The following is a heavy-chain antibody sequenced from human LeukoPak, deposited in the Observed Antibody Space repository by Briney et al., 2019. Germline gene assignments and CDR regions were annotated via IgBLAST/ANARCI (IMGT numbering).Heavy chain of an antibody. CDR2: INSDGSST. J-gene: IGHJ4*02. CDR1: GFTFSSYW. CDR3: ARPPPYCSGGSCYHDY. V-gene: IGHV3-74*01. Sequence: GGSLRLSCAASGFTFSSYWMHWVRHAPGKGLVWVSRINSDGSSTSYADSVKGRFTISRDNAKNTLYLQMNSLRAEDTAVYYCARPPPYCSGGSCYHDYWGQGTLVTVSS. D-gene: IGHD2-15*01.